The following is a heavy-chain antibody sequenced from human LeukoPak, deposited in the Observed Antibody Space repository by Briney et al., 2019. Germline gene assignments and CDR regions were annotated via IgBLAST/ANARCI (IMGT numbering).Heavy chain of an antibody. V-gene: IGHV1-3*01. CDR3: ARDIDRVFNWFDP. J-gene: IGHJ5*02. Sequence: GASVKVSCRASGYTFTNYIIHWVRQAPGQRLEWMGWINPGNGNTKYSQNFQGRVTITTDTSASTAYMELSSLRIEDTAVYYCARDIDRVFNWFDPWGQGTQVTVSS. CDR2: INPGNGNT. D-gene: IGHD6-13*01. CDR1: GYTFTNYI.